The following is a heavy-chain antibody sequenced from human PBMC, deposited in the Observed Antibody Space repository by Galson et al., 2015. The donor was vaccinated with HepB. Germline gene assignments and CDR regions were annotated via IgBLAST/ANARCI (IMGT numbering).Heavy chain of an antibody. J-gene: IGHJ5*02. D-gene: IGHD3-16*01. CDR3: ARGRQLDP. V-gene: IGHV3-23*01. CDR2: ISCSGSDT. CDR1: GFTFSTYA. Sequence: SLRLSCAASGFTFSTYATRWVRQAPGKGLEWVSVISCSGSDTYYTDSVKGRFTVSRDNSKNTLFLQMNYLRVEDTAVYYCARGRQLDPWGQGSLVTVSS.